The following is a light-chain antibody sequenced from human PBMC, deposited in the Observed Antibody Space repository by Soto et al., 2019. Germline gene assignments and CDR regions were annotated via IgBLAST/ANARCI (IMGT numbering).Light chain of an antibody. Sequence: HSVLTQPPSASGTPGQRVTISCSGSSSNIGSNYVYWYQQLPGTAPKLLIYRNNQRPSGVPDRFSGSKSGTSASLAISGLRSEDEADYYCAAWDDSLSGVVFGGGPKLTVL. CDR1: SSNIGSNY. V-gene: IGLV1-47*01. J-gene: IGLJ2*01. CDR2: RNN. CDR3: AAWDDSLSGVV.